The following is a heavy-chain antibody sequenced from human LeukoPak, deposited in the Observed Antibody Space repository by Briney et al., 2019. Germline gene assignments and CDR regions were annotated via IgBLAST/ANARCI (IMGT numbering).Heavy chain of an antibody. Sequence: GGSLRLSCAASGFTFSNYGMHWVRQAPGKGLEWVTFIRYDGSNKYYADSVKGRFTVSRDNSKNTLYLQMNSLRPEDTAVYNCAKRDIQYTSSSGGTFQHWGQGTLVTVSS. J-gene: IGHJ1*01. V-gene: IGHV3-30*02. CDR3: AKRDIQYTSSSGGTFQH. CDR1: GFTFSNYG. D-gene: IGHD6-6*01. CDR2: IRYDGSNK.